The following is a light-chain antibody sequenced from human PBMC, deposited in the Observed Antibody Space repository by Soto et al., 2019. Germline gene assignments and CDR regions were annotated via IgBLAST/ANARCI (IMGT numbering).Light chain of an antibody. CDR2: RSD. V-gene: IGLV1-47*01. J-gene: IGLJ1*01. Sequence: QSVLTQPPSASGTPGQRVTISCSGSSSNIGTNYVYWFQQLPGTAPKLLIYRSDQRPSGVPDRFSGSKSGTSVSLAISGLRSEDEADYYCAAWDDSLSGYVFGTGTKVTVL. CDR1: SSNIGTNY. CDR3: AAWDDSLSGYV.